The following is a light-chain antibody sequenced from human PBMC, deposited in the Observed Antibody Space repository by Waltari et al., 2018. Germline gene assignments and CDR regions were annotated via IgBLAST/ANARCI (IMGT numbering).Light chain of an antibody. CDR3: SSYGGSNNLV. Sequence: QSALTQPPSASGSRGQSVTISCTGTSSDVGAYDYVSWYQQHPGNVPKLMIYEVTKRPSGVPDRFSGSKSGNTASLTVSGLQPEDEADYYCSSYGGSNNLVFGGWTKLTVL. CDR1: SSDVGAYDY. CDR2: EVT. V-gene: IGLV2-8*01. J-gene: IGLJ2*01.